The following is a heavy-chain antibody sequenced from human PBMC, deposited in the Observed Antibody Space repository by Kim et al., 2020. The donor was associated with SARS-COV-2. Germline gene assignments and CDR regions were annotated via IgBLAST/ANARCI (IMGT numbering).Heavy chain of an antibody. Sequence: SETLSLTCTVSGGSITSTSYYWGWIRQPPGKGLEWIGSIYYSGSTYYNPSLKSRVTISADTTKNHFSLKLSSVTAADTAVYYCARASSVITYYYYYGLD. CDR3: ARASSVITYYYYYGLD. CDR1: GGSITSTSYY. V-gene: IGHV4-39*02. J-gene: IGHJ6*01. D-gene: IGHD3-16*01. CDR2: IYYSGST.